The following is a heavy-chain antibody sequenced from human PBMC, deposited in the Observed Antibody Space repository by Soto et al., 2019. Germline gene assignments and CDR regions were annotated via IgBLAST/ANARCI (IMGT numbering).Heavy chain of an antibody. D-gene: IGHD6-19*01. V-gene: IGHV2-5*02. Sequence: QITLKESGPTLVKPTQTLTLTCTFSGFSLSTSGVAVGWIRQPPGKALEWLALIYWDDDKRYSPSLKSRLTITKDTSRNQVVLTMTNVDPVDTATYYCARRGYSSGWYNWFDPWGQGTLATVSS. CDR1: GFSLSTSGVA. CDR2: IYWDDDK. CDR3: ARRGYSSGWYNWFDP. J-gene: IGHJ5*02.